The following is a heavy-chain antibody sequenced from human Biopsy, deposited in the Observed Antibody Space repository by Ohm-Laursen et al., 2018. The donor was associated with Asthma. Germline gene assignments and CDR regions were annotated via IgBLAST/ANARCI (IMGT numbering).Heavy chain of an antibody. CDR1: GFTVSTNG. V-gene: IGHV4-34*01. CDR3: ARAAITGIRGWFDP. Sequence: TLSLTCAASGFTVSTNGMSWIRQPPGKGLEWIGEIDQSGYTNYNPSLKSRVTISADTSKNQFHLNLSSVTAADTAVYFCARAAITGIRGWFDPWGQGTQVTVSS. CDR2: IDQSGYT. D-gene: IGHD1-20*01. J-gene: IGHJ5*02.